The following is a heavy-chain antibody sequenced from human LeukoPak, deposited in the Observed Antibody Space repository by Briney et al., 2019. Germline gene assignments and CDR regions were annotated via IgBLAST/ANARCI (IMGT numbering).Heavy chain of an antibody. V-gene: IGHV4-59*01. Sequence: SETLSLTCTVSGGSISSYYWRWIRQPPGKGLECIGYIYYSGSSYYNPFRKSRVPISVNTSKNQFSLKLSSVTAADTAVYYCARDLVPRVFDYWGQGTLVTVSS. CDR2: IYYSGSS. J-gene: IGHJ4*02. CDR1: GGSISSYY. CDR3: ARDLVPRVFDY. D-gene: IGHD2-2*01.